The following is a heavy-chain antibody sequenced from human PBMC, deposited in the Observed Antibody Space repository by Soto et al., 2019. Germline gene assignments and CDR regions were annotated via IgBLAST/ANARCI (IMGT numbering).Heavy chain of an antibody. V-gene: IGHV1-69*01. Sequence: QVQLVQSGAEGKKPGSSVKVSCKASGGTFSSYAFSWVRQAPGQGLEWMGGIIPVYGTANYAEKFQGRVTITADESTTTVHMELSSLRSEDTAVYYCARSGGHSYYYYGLDVWGLGTTVTVSS. CDR3: ARSGGHSYYYYGLDV. J-gene: IGHJ6*02. CDR2: IIPVYGTA. CDR1: GGTFSSYA. D-gene: IGHD2-15*01.